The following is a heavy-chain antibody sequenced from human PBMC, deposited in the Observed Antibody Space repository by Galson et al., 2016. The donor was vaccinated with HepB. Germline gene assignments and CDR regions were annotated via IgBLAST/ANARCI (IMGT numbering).Heavy chain of an antibody. CDR2: VIHVGST. Sequence: LSLTCAVSGGSLSGFYWTWIRQAPGKGLEWIGNVIHVGSTIYNPSLKSRLTISVDTSKNQFSLRLTSVTPADTAVYFCARGQWELPFWGQGTVVTVSS. V-gene: IGHV4-34*01. D-gene: IGHD1-26*01. CDR3: ARGQWELPF. J-gene: IGHJ4*02. CDR1: GGSLSGFY.